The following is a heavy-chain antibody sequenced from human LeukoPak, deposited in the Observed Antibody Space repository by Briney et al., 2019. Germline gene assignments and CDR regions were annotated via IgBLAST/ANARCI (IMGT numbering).Heavy chain of an antibody. Sequence: GASVKVSCKVSGYTLTELSMHWVRQAPGKGLEWMGGFDPEDGETFYAQKFQGRVTMTEDTSTDTAYMELSSLRSEDTAVYYCATAAGLARRYFDYWGQGTLVTVSS. J-gene: IGHJ4*02. CDR2: FDPEDGET. D-gene: IGHD6-6*01. CDR3: ATAAGLARRYFDY. V-gene: IGHV1-24*01. CDR1: GYTLTELS.